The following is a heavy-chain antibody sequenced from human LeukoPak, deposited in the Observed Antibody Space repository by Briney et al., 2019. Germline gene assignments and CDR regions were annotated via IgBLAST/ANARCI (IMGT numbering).Heavy chain of an antibody. V-gene: IGHV3-74*01. J-gene: IGHJ5*02. CDR1: GFTFSSYW. CDR2: INSDGSST. Sequence: GGSLRLSCAASGFTFSSYWMHWVRQAPGKGLVWVSRINSDGSSTSYADSVKGRFTISRDNAKNTLYLQMNSLRAEDTAVYYCARADGDYEVISWFDPWGQGTLVTVSS. CDR3: ARADGDYEVISWFDP. D-gene: IGHD4-17*01.